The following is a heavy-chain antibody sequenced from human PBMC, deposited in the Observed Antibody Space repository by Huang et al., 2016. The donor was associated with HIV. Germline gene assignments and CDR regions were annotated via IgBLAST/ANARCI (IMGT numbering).Heavy chain of an antibody. CDR2: ISYDGSNQ. Sequence: QERLVESGGGVVQPGRSLRLPCAASGFTFSSYAMHWVRQGAGKGLEWVAVISYDGSNQHYVDSVKGRFTISRDNSKKMLYLQMNSLRMGDTAVYYCARGSAGVLWFGEMWGQGTLVTVSS. J-gene: IGHJ4*02. CDR3: ARGSAGVLWFGEM. D-gene: IGHD3-10*01. V-gene: IGHV3-30*04. CDR1: GFTFSSYA.